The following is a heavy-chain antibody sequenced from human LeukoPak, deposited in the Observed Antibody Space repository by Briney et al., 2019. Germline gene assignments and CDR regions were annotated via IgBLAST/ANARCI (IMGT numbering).Heavy chain of an antibody. CDR2: VYYSGST. CDR3: ARVSHSSNAFDI. CDR1: GGSISSYY. J-gene: IGHJ3*02. V-gene: IGHV4-59*12. D-gene: IGHD2-2*01. Sequence: SETLSLTCTVSGGSISSYYWSWIRQPPGKGLEWIGYVYYSGSTNYNPSLKSRVTISVDTSKNQFSLKLSSVTAADTAVYYCARVSHSSNAFDIWGQGTMVTVSS.